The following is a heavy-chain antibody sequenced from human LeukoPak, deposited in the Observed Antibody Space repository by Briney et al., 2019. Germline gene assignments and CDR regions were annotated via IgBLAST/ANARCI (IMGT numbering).Heavy chain of an antibody. CDR3: ARGPTYYDFWSGPGDY. CDR2: ISWDGGST. V-gene: IGHV3-43D*03. Sequence: GGSLRLSCAASGFTFDDYAMHWVRQAPGKGPEWVSLISWDGGSTYYADSVKGRFTISRDNSKNSLYLQMNSLRAEDTALYYCARGPTYYDFWSGPGDYWGQGTLVTVSS. J-gene: IGHJ4*02. CDR1: GFTFDDYA. D-gene: IGHD3-3*01.